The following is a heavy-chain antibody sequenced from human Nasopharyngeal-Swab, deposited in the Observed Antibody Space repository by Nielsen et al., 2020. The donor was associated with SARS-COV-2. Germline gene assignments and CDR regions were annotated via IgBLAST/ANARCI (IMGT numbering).Heavy chain of an antibody. CDR2: VSATSHTI. V-gene: IGHV3-48*04. CDR3: ARDAHYSSSKGGFDM. J-gene: IGHJ3*02. Sequence: GESLKISCEASGFSLNSYNLNWVRQAPGKGLEWLAFVSATSHTIFYADSVEGRFSISRDNAKNSLFLDMRGLRAEDTAVFYCARDAHYSSSKGGFDMWGQGTLVTVGS. CDR1: GFSLNSYN. D-gene: IGHD6-6*01.